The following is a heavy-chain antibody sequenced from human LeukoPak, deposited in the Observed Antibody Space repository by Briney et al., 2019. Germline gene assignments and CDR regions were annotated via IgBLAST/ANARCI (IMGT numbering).Heavy chain of an antibody. CDR1: GFTFISYS. Sequence: GGSLRLSCSVSGFTFISYSMTWVRQAPGKGLEWLSSISGNGDNTYYADSVKGRFTISRDNSKDTLYLQMNSLRAEDTAVYYCAKSHRGYAPRRTYYYYMDVWGKGTTVTVSS. CDR2: ISGNGDNT. J-gene: IGHJ6*03. D-gene: IGHD5-12*01. CDR3: AKSHRGYAPRRTYYYYMDV. V-gene: IGHV3-23*01.